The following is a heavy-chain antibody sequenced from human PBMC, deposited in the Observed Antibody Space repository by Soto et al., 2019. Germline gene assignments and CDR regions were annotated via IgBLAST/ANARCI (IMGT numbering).Heavy chain of an antibody. J-gene: IGHJ6*02. CDR1: VLTFSKYS. V-gene: IGHV3-23*01. CDR3: ARDKPRYYYGLAF. Sequence: AADVLTFSKYSICWVRQDPGKGLEWVSAISGSGGSTYYADSVKGRFTISRDNSKNTLYLQMNSLRAEDTAVYYCARDKPRYYYGLAFRGQGTTVTGS. CDR2: ISGSGGST.